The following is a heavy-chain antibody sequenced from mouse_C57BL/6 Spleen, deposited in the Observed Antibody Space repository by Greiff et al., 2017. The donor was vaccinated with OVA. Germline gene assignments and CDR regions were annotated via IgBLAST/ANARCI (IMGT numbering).Heavy chain of an antibody. CDR2: ISDGGSYT. CDR1: GFTFSSYA. V-gene: IGHV5-4*03. D-gene: IGHD1-1*01. J-gene: IGHJ2*01. Sequence: EVQLQESGGGLVKPGGSLKLSCAASGFTFSSYAMSWVRQTPEKRLEWVATISDGGSYTYYPDNVKGRFTISRDNAKNNLYLQMSHLKSEDTAMYYCARRDYGSPYFDYWGQGTTLTVSS. CDR3: ARRDYGSPYFDY.